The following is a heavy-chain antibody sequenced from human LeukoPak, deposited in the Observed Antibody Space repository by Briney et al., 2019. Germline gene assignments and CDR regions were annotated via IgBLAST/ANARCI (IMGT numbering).Heavy chain of an antibody. Sequence: PSETLSLTCTVSGGSISSYYWSWIRQPPGKGLEWIGYIYYSGSTNYNPSLKSRVTISVDTSKNQFSLKLSSVTAADTAVYYCARVQGYYYDSSGNYGWLLDAFDIWGQGTMVTVSS. CDR2: IYYSGST. V-gene: IGHV4-59*01. J-gene: IGHJ3*02. D-gene: IGHD3-22*01. CDR3: ARVQGYYYDSSGNYGWLLDAFDI. CDR1: GGSISSYY.